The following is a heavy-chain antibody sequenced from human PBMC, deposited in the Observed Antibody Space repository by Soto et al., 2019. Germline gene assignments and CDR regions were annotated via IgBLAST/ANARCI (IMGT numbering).Heavy chain of an antibody. D-gene: IGHD6-13*01. Sequence: PSETLSLTCAVYGGSSSGYYWSWIRQPPGKGLEWIGEINHSGSTNYNPSLKSRVTISVDTSKNQFSLKLSSVTAADTAVYYCARGSGAAAGSEGGDYYGMDVWGQGTTVTVSS. V-gene: IGHV4-34*01. CDR2: INHSGST. J-gene: IGHJ6*02. CDR1: GGSSSGYY. CDR3: ARGSGAAAGSEGGDYYGMDV.